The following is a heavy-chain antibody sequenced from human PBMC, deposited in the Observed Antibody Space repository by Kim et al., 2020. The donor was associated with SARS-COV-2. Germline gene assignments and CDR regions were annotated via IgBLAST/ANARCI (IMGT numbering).Heavy chain of an antibody. Sequence: SETLSLTCAVYGGSFSGYYWSWIRQPPGKGLEWIGEINHSGSTNYNPSLKSRVTISVDTSKNQFSLKLSSVTAADTAVYYCARGPPFDYWGQGTLVTVSS. CDR3: ARGPPFDY. J-gene: IGHJ4*02. V-gene: IGHV4-34*01. CDR2: INHSGST. CDR1: GGSFSGYY.